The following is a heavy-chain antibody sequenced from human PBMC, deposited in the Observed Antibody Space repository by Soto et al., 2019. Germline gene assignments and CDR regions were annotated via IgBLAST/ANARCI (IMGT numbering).Heavy chain of an antibody. Sequence: GGSLRLSCAASGFTFSSYAMSWVRQAPGKGLEWVSAISGSGGSTYYADSVKGRFTISRDNSKNTLYLQMNSLRAEDTAVYYCAKDQWDYYDSSAPGAFDIWGQGTMVTVSS. J-gene: IGHJ3*02. CDR2: ISGSGGST. CDR1: GFTFSSYA. CDR3: AKDQWDYYDSSAPGAFDI. V-gene: IGHV3-23*01. D-gene: IGHD3-22*01.